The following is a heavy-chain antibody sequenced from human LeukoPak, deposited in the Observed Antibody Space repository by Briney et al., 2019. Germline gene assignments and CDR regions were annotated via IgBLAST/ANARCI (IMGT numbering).Heavy chain of an antibody. J-gene: IGHJ4*02. Sequence: ASVKVSCKASGYTFTGYYMHWVRQAPGQGLEWMGWINPNSGGTNYAQKFQGRVTMTRDTFISTAYMELSRLRSDDTAVYYCARVGLGPYSSSWFDYWGQGTLVTVSS. CDR3: ARVGLGPYSSSWFDY. V-gene: IGHV1-2*02. CDR2: INPNSGGT. CDR1: GYTFTGYY. D-gene: IGHD6-13*01.